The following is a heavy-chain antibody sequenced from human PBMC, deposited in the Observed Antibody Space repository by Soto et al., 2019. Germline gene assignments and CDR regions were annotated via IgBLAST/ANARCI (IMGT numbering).Heavy chain of an antibody. CDR3: ARDRKYNWWFDP. CDR1: GYTFTSYG. J-gene: IGHJ5*02. CDR2: ISAYNGNT. V-gene: IGHV1-18*01. Sequence: GASVKPSCKASGYTFTSYGISCVRQAPGQGLEWMGWISAYNGNTNYAQKLQGRVTMTTDTSTSTAYMELRSLRSDDTAVYYCARDRKYNWWFDPWGQGTLVTVSS. D-gene: IGHD1-20*01.